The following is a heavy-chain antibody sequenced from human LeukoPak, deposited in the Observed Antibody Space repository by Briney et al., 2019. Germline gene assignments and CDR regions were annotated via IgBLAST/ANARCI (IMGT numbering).Heavy chain of an antibody. Sequence: GGSLSLSCIASGFTFSSYWMSWVRQAPGGGLEWVANIKEDGSEKYYVDSVKGRFTISRDNAKISLYLQMNSLGAEDTAVYYCASQFWWAAVAGTTLDYWGQGTLVTVSS. CDR1: GFTFSSYW. J-gene: IGHJ4*02. D-gene: IGHD6-19*01. CDR2: IKEDGSEK. CDR3: ASQFWWAAVAGTTLDY. V-gene: IGHV3-7*05.